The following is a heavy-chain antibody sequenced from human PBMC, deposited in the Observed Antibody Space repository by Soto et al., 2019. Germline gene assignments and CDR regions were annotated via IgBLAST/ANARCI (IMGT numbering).Heavy chain of an antibody. D-gene: IGHD3-3*01. J-gene: IGHJ6*03. V-gene: IGHV1-69*02. CDR2: IIPILGIA. CDR3: ARAIFGVVSPYYYYMDV. CDR1: GGTFSSYT. Sequence: QVPLVQSGAEVKKPGSSVKVSCKASGGTFSSYTISWVRQAPGQGLEWMGRIIPILGIANYAQKFQGRVTITADKSTSTAYMELSSLRSEDTAVYYCARAIFGVVSPYYYYMDVWGKGTTVTVFS.